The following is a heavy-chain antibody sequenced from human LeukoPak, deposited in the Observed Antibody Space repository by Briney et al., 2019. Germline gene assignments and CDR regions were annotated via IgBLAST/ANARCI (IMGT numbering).Heavy chain of an antibody. J-gene: IGHJ4*02. V-gene: IGHV3-74*01. CDR3: ERGYYSSSRFDS. Sequence: QPGGSLRLSCAASGFPFSNYWMHWVRQAPGKGLVWVSRVNSDGSTTNYADSVKGRFTISRDNAENTLYMRMNSLRPEDTAVYYCERGYYSSSRFDSWGQGTLVTVSS. CDR2: VNSDGSTT. CDR1: GFPFSNYW. D-gene: IGHD6-13*01.